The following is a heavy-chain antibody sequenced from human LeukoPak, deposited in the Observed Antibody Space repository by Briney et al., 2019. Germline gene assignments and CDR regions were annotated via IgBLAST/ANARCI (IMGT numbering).Heavy chain of an antibody. CDR2: IYSGGGT. Sequence: QAGGSLRLSCTASGFTVSSSYMTWVRQAPGKGLEWVSLIYSGGGTFYADSVKGRFTISGHNFENTLYLQMNNLRAEDTAVYYCARVGVGTVAGNYFDDWGQGTLVTVSS. D-gene: IGHD6-19*01. CDR1: GFTVSSSY. J-gene: IGHJ4*02. V-gene: IGHV3-53*04. CDR3: ARVGVGTVAGNYFDD.